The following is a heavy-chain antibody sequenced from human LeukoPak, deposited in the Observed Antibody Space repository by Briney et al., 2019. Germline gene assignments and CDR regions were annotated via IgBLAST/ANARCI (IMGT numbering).Heavy chain of an antibody. J-gene: IGHJ2*01. CDR2: IYYSGST. D-gene: IGHD6-6*01. Sequence: SETLSLTCTVSGGSISSSSYYWGWIRQPPGKGLEWIGSIYYSGSTYYNPSLKSRVTMSVDTSKNQFSLKLSSVTAADTAVYYCARAGYSSSYVWYFDLWGRGTLVTVSS. V-gene: IGHV4-39*07. CDR1: GGSISSSSYY. CDR3: ARAGYSSSYVWYFDL.